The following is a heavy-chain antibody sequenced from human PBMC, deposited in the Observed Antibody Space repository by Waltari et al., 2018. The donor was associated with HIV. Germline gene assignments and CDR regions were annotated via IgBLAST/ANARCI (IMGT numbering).Heavy chain of an antibody. CDR1: GYTFTSYD. V-gene: IGHV1-8*01. Sequence: QVQLVQSGAEVKKPGASVKVSCKASGYTFTSYDINWVRQATGQGLEWMGWMNPNSGNTGYAQKFQGRVTMTRNTSISTAYMELSSLRSEDTAVYYCARGDGLSYSSRDWFDPWGQGTLVTVSS. CDR2: MNPNSGNT. J-gene: IGHJ5*02. D-gene: IGHD6-13*01. CDR3: ARGDGLSYSSRDWFDP.